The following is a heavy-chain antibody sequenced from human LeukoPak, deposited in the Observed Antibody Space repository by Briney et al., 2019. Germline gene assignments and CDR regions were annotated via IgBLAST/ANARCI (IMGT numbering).Heavy chain of an antibody. CDR2: IFYTGST. CDR1: GGSIYSHH. CDR3: ARGSNRFDP. V-gene: IGHV4-59*11. J-gene: IGHJ5*02. Sequence: SETLSLTCTVPGGSIYSHHWSWIRQPPGKGQEWIGYIFYTGSTNYNPSLNSRVTISVDTLKNKFSLKLNSVTAADTAVYYCARGSNRFDPWGQGTLVTVSS.